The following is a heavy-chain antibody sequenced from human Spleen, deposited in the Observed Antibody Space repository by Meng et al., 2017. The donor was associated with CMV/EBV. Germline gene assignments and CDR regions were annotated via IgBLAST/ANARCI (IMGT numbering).Heavy chain of an antibody. CDR3: ATAVRHDRSGYRPLDS. CDR1: GFTFTNYA. CDR2: IKQDEGER. D-gene: IGHD3-22*01. Sequence: GESLKISCAASGFTFTNYAMTWVRQAPGKGLEWVANIKQDEGERNYVDSVKGRFIISRDNAKNSLSLQMNSLRGDDTAVYYCATAVRHDRSGYRPLDSWGQGTLVTVSS. J-gene: IGHJ4*02. V-gene: IGHV3-7*01.